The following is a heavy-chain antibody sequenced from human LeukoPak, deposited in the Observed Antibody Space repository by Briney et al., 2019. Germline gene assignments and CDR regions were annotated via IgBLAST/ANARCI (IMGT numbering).Heavy chain of an antibody. CDR1: GFTFSSYW. V-gene: IGHV3-74*01. Sequence: GGSLRLSCAASGFTFSSYWMHWVRQAPGKGLVWVSRINSNGSTTSYADSVKGRFTISRDNAKNTLYLQMNSLRAEDTAVYYCSRDTADDAFDIWGQGTMVTVSS. J-gene: IGHJ3*02. CDR3: SRDTADDAFDI. CDR2: INSNGSTT.